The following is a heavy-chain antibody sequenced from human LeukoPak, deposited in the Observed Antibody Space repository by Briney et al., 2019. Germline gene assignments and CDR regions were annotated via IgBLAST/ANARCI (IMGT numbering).Heavy chain of an antibody. Sequence: GGSLRLSCAASGFTLTSYAMSWVRQAPGKGLEWVSCISGVGSSTYYADSVKGRFTNARDNSKNTLYLQMNSLRGEDTAVYYCAKESGQLDVWGKGTTVTVSS. CDR2: ISGVGSST. J-gene: IGHJ6*04. CDR3: AKESGQLDV. CDR1: GFTLTSYA. V-gene: IGHV3-23*01. D-gene: IGHD3-3*01.